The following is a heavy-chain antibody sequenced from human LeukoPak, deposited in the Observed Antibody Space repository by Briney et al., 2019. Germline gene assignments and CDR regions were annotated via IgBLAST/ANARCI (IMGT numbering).Heavy chain of an antibody. CDR1: GGSISSYY. CDR3: ARHIGARGTTGTDGPFDY. J-gene: IGHJ4*02. Sequence: SETLSLTCTVSGGSISSYYWSWIRQPPGEGLEWIGYIYYSGSTNYNPSLKSRVTISVDTSKNQFSLKLSPVTAADTAVYYCARHIGARGTTGTDGPFDYWGQGTLVTVSS. CDR2: IYYSGST. V-gene: IGHV4-59*08. D-gene: IGHD1-1*01.